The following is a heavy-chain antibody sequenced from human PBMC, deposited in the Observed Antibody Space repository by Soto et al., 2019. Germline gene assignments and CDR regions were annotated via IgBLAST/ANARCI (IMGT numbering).Heavy chain of an antibody. CDR2: ISSSSSYT. CDR1: GFTFSDYY. D-gene: IGHD6-19*01. CDR3: ARFGSTMAVAVIDAFDI. V-gene: IGHV3-11*06. Sequence: LRLSCAASGFTFSDYYMSWIRQAPGKGLEWVSYISSSSSYTNYADSVKGRFTISRDNAKNSLYLQMNSLRAEDTAVYYCARFGSTMAVAVIDAFDIWGQGTMVTVSS. J-gene: IGHJ3*02.